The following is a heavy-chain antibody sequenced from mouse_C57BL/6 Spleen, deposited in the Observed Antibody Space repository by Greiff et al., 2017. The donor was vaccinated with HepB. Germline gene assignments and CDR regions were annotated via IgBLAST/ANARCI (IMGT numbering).Heavy chain of an antibody. CDR3: ARSLIYYDYDDGAWFAY. CDR1: GYTFTDYY. Sequence: EVQLQQSGPELVKPGASVKISCKASGYTFTDYYMNWVKQSHGKSLEWIGDINPNNGGTSYNQKFKGKATLTVDKSSSTAYMELRSLTSEDSAVYYCARSLIYYDYDDGAWFAYWGQGTLVTVSA. J-gene: IGHJ3*01. CDR2: INPNNGGT. D-gene: IGHD2-4*01. V-gene: IGHV1-26*01.